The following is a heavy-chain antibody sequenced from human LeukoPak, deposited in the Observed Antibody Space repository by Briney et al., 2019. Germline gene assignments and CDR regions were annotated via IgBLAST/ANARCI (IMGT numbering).Heavy chain of an antibody. CDR3: STEDKYCPGANCGVF. V-gene: IGHV1-2*02. CDR1: GYTLTEYY. CDR2: IIPDSGGT. Sequence: EASVKVSGKASGYTLTEYYIHWVRQAPGQGLEWMGFIIPDSGGTTYQQNFQGRVTMTRDTSISTFYMELSSLRPDDTAVYYCSTEDKYCPGANCGVFWGQGTLVTVSS. J-gene: IGHJ4*02. D-gene: IGHD2-8*02.